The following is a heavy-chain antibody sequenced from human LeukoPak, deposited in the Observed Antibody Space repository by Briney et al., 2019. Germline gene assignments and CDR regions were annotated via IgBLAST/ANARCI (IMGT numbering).Heavy chain of an antibody. V-gene: IGHV4-39*07. Sequence: SETLSLTCTVSGGSISSSSYYWGWIRQPPGKGLEWIGEIYHSGSTNYNPSLKSRVTISVDKSKNQFSLKLSSVTAADTAVYYCARDRYDSSGYYYVYWGQGTLVTVSS. CDR2: IYHSGST. CDR1: GGSISSSSYY. CDR3: ARDRYDSSGYYYVY. D-gene: IGHD3-22*01. J-gene: IGHJ4*02.